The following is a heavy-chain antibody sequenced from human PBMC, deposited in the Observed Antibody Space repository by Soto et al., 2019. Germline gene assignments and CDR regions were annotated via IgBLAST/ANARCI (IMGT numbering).Heavy chain of an antibody. CDR3: ARDLQLWPESY. J-gene: IGHJ4*02. CDR1: GFTFSDYY. Sequence: PGGSLRLSCAASGFTFSDYYMSWIRQAPGKGLEWVSYISSSSSNIYYADSVKGRFTISRDNAKNSLYLQMNSLRAEDTAVYYCARDLQLWPESYWGQGTLVTVSS. V-gene: IGHV3-11*04. D-gene: IGHD5-18*01. CDR2: ISSSSSNI.